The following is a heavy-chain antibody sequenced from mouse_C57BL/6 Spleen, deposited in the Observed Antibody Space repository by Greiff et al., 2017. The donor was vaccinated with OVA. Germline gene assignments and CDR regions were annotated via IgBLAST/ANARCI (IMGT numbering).Heavy chain of an antibody. CDR3: ARDYGSSYSYWYFDV. V-gene: IGHV5-16*01. J-gene: IGHJ1*03. CDR1: GFTFSDYY. D-gene: IGHD1-1*01. Sequence: EVHLVESEGGLVQPGSSMKLSCTASGFTFSDYYMAWVRQVPEKGLEWVANINYDGSSPYYLDSLKSRFIISRDNAKNILYLQMSSLKSEDTATYYCARDYGSSYSYWYFDVWGTGTTVTVSS. CDR2: INYDGSSP.